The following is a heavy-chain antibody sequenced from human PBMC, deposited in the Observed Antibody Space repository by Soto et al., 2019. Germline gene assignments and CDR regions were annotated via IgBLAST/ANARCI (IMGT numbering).Heavy chain of an antibody. V-gene: IGHV4-61*01. Sequence: SETLSLTCTVSGGSVSSGSYYWSWIRQPPGKGLEWIGYIYYSGSTNYNPSLKSRVTISVDTSKNQFSLKLSSVTAADTAVYYCARDQRGDLDYYYYGMDVWGQGTTVTVSS. J-gene: IGHJ6*02. CDR1: GGSVSSGSYY. CDR2: IYYSGST. D-gene: IGHD2-21*02. CDR3: ARDQRGDLDYYYYGMDV.